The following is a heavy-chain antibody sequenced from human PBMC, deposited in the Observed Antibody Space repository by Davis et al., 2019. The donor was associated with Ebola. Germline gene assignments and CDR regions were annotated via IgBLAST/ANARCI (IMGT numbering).Heavy chain of an antibody. J-gene: IGHJ6*04. CDR1: GYTFTSYA. Sequence: AASVKVSCKASGYTFTSYAMHWVRQAPGQRLEWMGWINAGNGNTKYSQKFQGRVTITRDTSASTAYMELSSLGYDDTAVYFCARAGYGSDLPDTYYYYYGMDVWGKGTTVTVSS. CDR2: INAGNGNT. D-gene: IGHD1-26*01. CDR3: ARAGYGSDLPDTYYYYYGMDV. V-gene: IGHV1-3*01.